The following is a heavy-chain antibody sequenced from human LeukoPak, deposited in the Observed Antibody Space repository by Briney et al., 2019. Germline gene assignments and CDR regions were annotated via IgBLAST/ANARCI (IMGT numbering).Heavy chain of an antibody. CDR1: GYTFTGYY. V-gene: IGHV1-2*02. Sequence: ASVKVSCKASGYTFTGYYMHWVRQAPGQGLEWMGWINPNSGGTNYAQKFQGRVTMTRDTYIRTAYMELSRLRYDDTAVYYCARAYDSSGYCPDYWGQGTLVTVSS. CDR2: INPNSGGT. D-gene: IGHD3-22*01. J-gene: IGHJ4*02. CDR3: ARAYDSSGYCPDY.